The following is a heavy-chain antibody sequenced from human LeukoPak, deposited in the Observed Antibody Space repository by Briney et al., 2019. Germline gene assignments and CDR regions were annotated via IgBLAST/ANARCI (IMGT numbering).Heavy chain of an antibody. D-gene: IGHD3-16*02. J-gene: IGHJ4*02. CDR3: ASRRLRLGELSLYFEY. CDR2: ISSSSSYI. CDR1: GFTFSSYS. Sequence: GGSLRLSCTASGFTFSSYSMNWVRQAPGKGLEWVSSISSSSSYIYYADSVKGRFTISRDNANNSLYLQMNSLRAEDTAVYYCASRRLRLGELSLYFEYWGQGSLVTVSS. V-gene: IGHV3-21*01.